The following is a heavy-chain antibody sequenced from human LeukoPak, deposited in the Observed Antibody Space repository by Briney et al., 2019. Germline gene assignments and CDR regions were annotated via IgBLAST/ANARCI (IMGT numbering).Heavy chain of an antibody. Sequence: GGSLRLSCAASGFTFGSYAMSWVRQAPGKGLEWVSAISGSGGSTYYADFVKGRFTISRDNSRNTLYLQMNSLRAEDTAVYYCAKDRGRSLIVVVLLDYWGQGTLVTVSS. D-gene: IGHD3-22*01. V-gene: IGHV3-23*01. CDR2: ISGSGGST. CDR3: AKDRGRSLIVVVLLDY. CDR1: GFTFGSYA. J-gene: IGHJ4*02.